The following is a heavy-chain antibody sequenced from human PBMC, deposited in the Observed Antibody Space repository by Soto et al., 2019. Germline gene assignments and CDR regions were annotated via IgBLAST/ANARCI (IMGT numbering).Heavy chain of an antibody. J-gene: IGHJ4*02. D-gene: IGHD6-13*01. CDR3: ARGSALLFYYFDY. V-gene: IGHV4-30-4*01. CDR2: IYYRAMP. Sequence: PSETLSLTCNVSGGSITRGDYYWGWLRQPPGKGLEWIGYIYYRAMPYYNPSLKSRVTISVDTSKNQFSLSMTSLTAADTAVYYCARGSALLFYYFDYWGQGTPVTVSS. CDR1: GGSITRGDYY.